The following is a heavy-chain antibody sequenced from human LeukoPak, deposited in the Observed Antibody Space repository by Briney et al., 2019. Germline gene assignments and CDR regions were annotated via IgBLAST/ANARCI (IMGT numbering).Heavy chain of an antibody. J-gene: IGHJ5*02. CDR1: GFTFSGSA. Sequence: GGSLKLSRAASGFTFSGSAIHWVRQSSGKGLEWVGQIDKKDKGYATATAYAASVKGRFTISRDDSINTAYLQMKSLKTEDTALYYCTRDSGTYNWFDPWGQGTLVTVSS. CDR3: TRDSGTYNWFDP. CDR2: IDKKDKGYATAT. D-gene: IGHD1-26*01. V-gene: IGHV3-73*01.